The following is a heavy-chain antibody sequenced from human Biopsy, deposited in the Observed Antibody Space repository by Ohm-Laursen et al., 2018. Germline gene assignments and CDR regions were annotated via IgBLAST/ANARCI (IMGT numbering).Heavy chain of an antibody. Sequence: EASVKVSCKASGYTFAGYYLHWVRQAPGHGLEWMGWINPTSGNANYAQSFQGRLTVTRDTSISTAYMELTSLTFDDTAIYYCARVPAYPSIDGYYGLDLWGQGTTVIVSS. CDR2: INPTSGNA. V-gene: IGHV1-2*02. CDR3: ARVPAYPSIDGYYGLDL. CDR1: GYTFAGYY. J-gene: IGHJ6*02. D-gene: IGHD3-9*01.